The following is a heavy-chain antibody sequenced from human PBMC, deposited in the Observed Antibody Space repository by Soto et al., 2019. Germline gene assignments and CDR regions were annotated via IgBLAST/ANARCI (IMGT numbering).Heavy chain of an antibody. J-gene: IGHJ4*02. V-gene: IGHV3-48*03. CDR3: ARGLVGGHY. D-gene: IGHD2-8*02. Sequence: EVQLVESGGGLVQPGGSLRLSCAASGFTFGSYEMNWVRQAPGKGLQWISYISYSGTTIYYADSVKGRFTISRDNAKNSLYLQINRLRADDTAVYYCARGLVGGHYWGQGTLVTVSS. CDR1: GFTFGSYE. CDR2: ISYSGTTI.